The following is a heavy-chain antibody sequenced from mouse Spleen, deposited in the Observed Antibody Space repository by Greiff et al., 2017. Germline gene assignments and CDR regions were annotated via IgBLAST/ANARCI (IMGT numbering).Heavy chain of an antibody. CDR3: ASRVYGSSYGY. CDR2: ISSGGSYT. CDR1: GFTFSSYA. J-gene: IGHJ2*01. D-gene: IGHD1-1*01. V-gene: IGHV5-9-3*01. Sequence: EVQLVESGGGLVKPGGSLKLSCAASGFTFSSYAMSWVRQTPEKRLEWVATISSGGSYTYYPDSVKGRFTISRDNAKNTLYLQMSSLRSEDTAMYYCASRVYGSSYGYWGQGTTLTVSS.